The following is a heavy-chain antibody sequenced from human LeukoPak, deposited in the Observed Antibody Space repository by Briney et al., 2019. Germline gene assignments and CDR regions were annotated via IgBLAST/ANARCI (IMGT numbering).Heavy chain of an antibody. CDR3: ARDQSSPYVS. D-gene: IGHD3-16*01. V-gene: IGHV3-21*01. J-gene: IGHJ4*02. Sequence: GGSLRLSCAASGLTFSSYSMNWVRQAPGKGLEWVSSISASSSFIYFADSVKGRFTISRDNAKNSLYLQMNSLRAEDTAVYYCARDQSSPYVSWGQGTLVTVSS. CDR2: ISASSSFI. CDR1: GLTFSSYS.